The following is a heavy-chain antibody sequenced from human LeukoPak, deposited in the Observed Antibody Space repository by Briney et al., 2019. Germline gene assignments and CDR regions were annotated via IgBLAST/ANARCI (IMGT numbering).Heavy chain of an antibody. CDR3: AKPPGYSLNPYYYGMDV. CDR2: ISSSSSTI. D-gene: IGHD2-15*01. CDR1: GFTFSSYS. V-gene: IGHV3-48*01. Sequence: GGSLRLSCAASGFTFSSYSMNWVRQAPGKGLEWVSYISSSSSTIYYADSVKGRFTISRDNSKNTLYLQMNSLRAEDTAVYYCAKPPGYSLNPYYYGMDVWGRGTTVTVSS. J-gene: IGHJ6*02.